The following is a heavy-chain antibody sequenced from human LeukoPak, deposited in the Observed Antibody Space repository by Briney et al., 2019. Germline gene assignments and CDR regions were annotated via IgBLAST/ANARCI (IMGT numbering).Heavy chain of an antibody. J-gene: IGHJ4*02. CDR1: GFTFSDYY. Sequence: GGSLRPSCAASGFTFSDYYMSWIRQAPGKGLEWVSSISSSGSTIYYADSVKGRFTISRDNAKNSLYLQMNSLRAEDTAVYYCARPDCSSTNCYEFDYWGQGTLVTVSS. CDR3: ARPDCSSTNCYEFDY. D-gene: IGHD2-2*01. V-gene: IGHV3-11*04. CDR2: ISSSGSTI.